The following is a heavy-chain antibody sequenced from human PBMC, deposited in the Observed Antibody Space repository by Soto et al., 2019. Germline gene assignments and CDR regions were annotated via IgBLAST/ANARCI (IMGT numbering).Heavy chain of an antibody. J-gene: IGHJ4*02. CDR3: AKDYYDSSGHVHYFDY. CDR2: ISGSGGST. V-gene: IGHV3-23*01. D-gene: IGHD3-22*01. Sequence: LRLSCAASGFTFSSYAMSWVRQAPGKGLEWVSAISGSGGSTYYADSVKGRFTISRDNSKNTLYLQMNSLRAEDTAVYYCAKDYYDSSGHVHYFDYWGQGTLVTV. CDR1: GFTFSSYA.